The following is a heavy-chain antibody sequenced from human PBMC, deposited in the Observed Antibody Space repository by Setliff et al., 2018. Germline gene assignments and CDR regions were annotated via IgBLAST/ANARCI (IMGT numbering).Heavy chain of an antibody. V-gene: IGHV3-73*01. J-gene: IGHJ4*02. Sequence: GGSLRLSCAASGFIFSGSAIHWVRQASGKGLEWVGRIRDKYNSYAIAYAASVEGRFTISRDGSKSTLYLDMSSLRSEDTAVYYCAKVLDTTGYYYFDFWGQGTLVTVSS. CDR2: IRDKYNSYAI. D-gene: IGHD3-22*01. CDR3: AKVLDTTGYYYFDF. CDR1: GFIFSGSA.